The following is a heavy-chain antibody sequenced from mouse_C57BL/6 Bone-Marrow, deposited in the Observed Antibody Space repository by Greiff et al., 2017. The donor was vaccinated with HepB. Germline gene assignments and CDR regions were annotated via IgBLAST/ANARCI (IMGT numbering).Heavy chain of an antibody. J-gene: IGHJ2*01. D-gene: IGHD2-1*01. CDR3: TTGDYGNYGGGFDY. CDR1: GYSFTGYY. CDR2: INPSTGGT. Sequence: EVQLQQSGPELVKPGASVKISCKASGYSFTGYYMNWVKQSPEKSLEWIGEINPSTGGTTYNQKFKAKATLTVDKSSSTAYMQLKSLTSEDSAVYYCTTGDYGNYGGGFDYWGQGTTLTVSS. V-gene: IGHV1-42*01.